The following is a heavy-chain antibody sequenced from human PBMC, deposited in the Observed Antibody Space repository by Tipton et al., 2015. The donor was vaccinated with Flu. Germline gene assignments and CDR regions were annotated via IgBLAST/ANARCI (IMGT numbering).Heavy chain of an antibody. J-gene: IGHJ5*01. V-gene: IGHV4-39*07. CDR3: ARRDYSNYVSVPKNWFDS. CDR1: GGSLSRSSYY. Sequence: LRLSCTVSGGSLSRSSYYWGWIRQPPGKGLEWIGNIFRTGSTYHNPSLKSRVTMSVDTSKNQFSLKVFSVTAADTAVYYCARRDYSNYVSVPKNWFDSWGQGILVTVSS. D-gene: IGHD4-11*01. CDR2: IFRTGST.